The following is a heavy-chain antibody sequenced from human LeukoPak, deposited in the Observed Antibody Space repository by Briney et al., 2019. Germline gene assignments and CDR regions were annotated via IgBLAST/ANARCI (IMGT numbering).Heavy chain of an antibody. CDR1: GFTFSSYM. D-gene: IGHD3-10*01. CDR2: ISSSGSTI. CDR3: TSLMARGVIWIDY. V-gene: IGHV3-48*01. J-gene: IGHJ4*02. Sequence: PGGSLRLSCAVSGFTFSSYMMNWVRQAPGKGLEWVSYISSSGSTIYYVDSVKGRFTISRDNAKNSLYLQMNSLRAEDTAVYYCTSLMARGVIWIDYWGQGTLVTVSS.